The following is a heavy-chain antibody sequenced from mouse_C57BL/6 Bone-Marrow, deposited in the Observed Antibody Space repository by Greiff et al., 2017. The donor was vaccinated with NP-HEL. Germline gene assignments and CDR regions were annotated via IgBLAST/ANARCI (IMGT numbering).Heavy chain of an antibody. Sequence: VQLKESGAELVKPGASVKLSCTASGFNIKDYYMHWVKQRTEQGLEWIGRIDPEDGETKYAPKFQGKATITADTSSNTAYLQLSSLTSEDTAVYYCAYDYDGGNYFDYGGQGTTLTVSS. CDR3: AYDYDGGNYFDY. CDR1: GFNIKDYY. J-gene: IGHJ2*01. CDR2: IDPEDGET. V-gene: IGHV14-2*01. D-gene: IGHD2-4*01.